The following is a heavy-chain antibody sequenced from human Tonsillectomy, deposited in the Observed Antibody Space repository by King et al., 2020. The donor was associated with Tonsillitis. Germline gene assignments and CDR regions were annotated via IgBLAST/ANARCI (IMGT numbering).Heavy chain of an antibody. Sequence: QLVQSGGGLVQPGGSLRLSCSASGFTFSSYAMHWVRQAPWKGLEYVSAISSNGGSTYYADSVKGRFTIPRDNSKNTLNLQMSSLRAGDTAVYYCVKYPDYWGQGTLVTVSS. J-gene: IGHJ4*02. CDR3: VKYPDY. V-gene: IGHV3-64D*06. CDR2: ISSNGGST. CDR1: GFTFSSYA.